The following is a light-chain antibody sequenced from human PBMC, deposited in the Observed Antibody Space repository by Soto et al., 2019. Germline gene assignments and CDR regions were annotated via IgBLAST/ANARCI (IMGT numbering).Light chain of an antibody. CDR3: QQYNSYRWT. CDR2: DAS. Sequence: DIQLTQSPSFLSASVGDRVTVTCRASQGINSHLAWYQQKPGKAPKLLIYDASSLESGVPSRFSGSGSGTEFTLTISSLQPDDFATYYCQQYNSYRWTFGQGTKVDIK. CDR1: QGINSH. J-gene: IGKJ1*01. V-gene: IGKV1-9*01.